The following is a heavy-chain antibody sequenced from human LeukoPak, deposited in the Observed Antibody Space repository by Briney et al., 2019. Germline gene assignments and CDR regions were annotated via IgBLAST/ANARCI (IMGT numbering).Heavy chain of an antibody. CDR1: GFDFTSYG. V-gene: IGHV1-18*01. Sequence: ASVKVSCKASGFDFTSYGISWVRRAPGQGLEWMGWISAYNGNTHYAQKLQGRVTMTTDTYASTAYMELRSLTSDVTAVYYCAREPKSLGDLFFIDYWGQGTLVTVSS. J-gene: IGHJ4*02. CDR2: ISAYNGNT. D-gene: IGHD3-16*01. CDR3: AREPKSLGDLFFIDY.